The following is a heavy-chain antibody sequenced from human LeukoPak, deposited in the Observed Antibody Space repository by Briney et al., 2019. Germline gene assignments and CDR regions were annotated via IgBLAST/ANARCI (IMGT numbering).Heavy chain of an antibody. Sequence: GGSLRLSCAASGFTFNNYGMHWVRQAPGKGLEWVAVISYDGPNKYYTDSVKGRFTISRDNSKNTQYLQMNSLRTEDTAVYYCAKDHLRERFGEFYYFDYWGQGTLATVSS. CDR3: AKDHLRERFGEFYYFDY. CDR2: ISYDGPNK. CDR1: GFTFNNYG. J-gene: IGHJ4*02. V-gene: IGHV3-30*18. D-gene: IGHD3-10*01.